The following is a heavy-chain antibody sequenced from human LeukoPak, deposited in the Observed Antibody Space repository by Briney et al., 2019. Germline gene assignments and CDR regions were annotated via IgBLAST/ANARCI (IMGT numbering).Heavy chain of an antibody. CDR2: IYHSGST. J-gene: IGHJ4*02. V-gene: IGHV4-30-2*01. D-gene: IGHD6-13*01. CDR3: ASTLSSSWYGVDYFDY. Sequence: SETLSLTCAVSGGSISSGGYSWSWIRQPPGKGLEWIGYIYHSGSTYYNPSLKSRVTISVDRSTNQFSLKLSSVTAADTAVYYCASTLSSSWYGVDYFDYWGQGTLVTVSS. CDR1: GGSISSGGYS.